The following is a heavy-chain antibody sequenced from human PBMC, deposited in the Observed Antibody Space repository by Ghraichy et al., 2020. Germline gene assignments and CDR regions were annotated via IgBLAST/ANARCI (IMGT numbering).Heavy chain of an antibody. CDR3: TRHGGATVTNVDIDY. CDR2: IRSKANSYAT. J-gene: IGHJ4*02. V-gene: IGHV3-73*01. Sequence: GGSLRLSCAASGFTFSGSAMHWVRQASGKGLEWVGRIRSKANSYATTYAASVKGRFTISGDDSKNTAYLQMNSLKTEDTAVYYCTRHGGATVTNVDIDYWGQGTLVTVSS. CDR1: GFTFSGSA. D-gene: IGHD4-17*01.